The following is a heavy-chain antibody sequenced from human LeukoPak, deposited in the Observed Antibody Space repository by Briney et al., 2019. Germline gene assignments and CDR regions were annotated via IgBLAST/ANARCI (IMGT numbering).Heavy chain of an antibody. CDR1: GYTFTSYF. CDR2: INPSDGSI. J-gene: IGHJ4*02. D-gene: IGHD3-10*01. CDR3: ARTITLVRGVGRFDFDN. V-gene: IGHV1-46*01. Sequence: ASVKVSCKASGYTFTSYFMHWVRQAPGQGLEWMGIINPSDGSISYAQRFQGRVTVTRDTSTSTVYMELSSLRSEGTAVYYCARTITLVRGVGRFDFDNWGQGTLVTVSS.